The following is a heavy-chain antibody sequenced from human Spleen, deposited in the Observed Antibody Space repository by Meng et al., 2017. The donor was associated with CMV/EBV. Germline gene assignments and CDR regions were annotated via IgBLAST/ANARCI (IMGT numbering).Heavy chain of an antibody. J-gene: IGHJ5*02. CDR3: ARGHLVVPGVNPRYNWFDP. CDR1: GYTFTNYD. Sequence: ASVKVSCKASGYTFTNYDINWVRQATGQGLEWMGWMNPNSGNTGFAQKFQGRVTMTRNTPLSTVYMELSGLRFEDTAVYYCARGHLVVPGVNPRYNWFDPWGQGTPVTVSS. V-gene: IGHV1-8*01. D-gene: IGHD2-2*01. CDR2: MNPNSGNT.